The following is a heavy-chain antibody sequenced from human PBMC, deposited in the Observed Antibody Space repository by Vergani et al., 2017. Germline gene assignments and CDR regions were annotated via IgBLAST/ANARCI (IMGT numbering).Heavy chain of an antibody. J-gene: IGHJ2*01. D-gene: IGHD3-3*01. CDR1: GGSFSGYY. CDR2: INHSGST. V-gene: IGHV4-34*01. CDR3: ARLEWLVLLSGSHWYFDL. Sequence: QVQLQQWGAGLLKPSETLSLTCAVYGGSFSGYYWSWIRQPPGKGLEWIGEINHSGSTNYNPSLKSRVTISVDTSKNQFALKLSSMTAADTAVYYCARLEWLVLLSGSHWYFDLWGRGTLVTVSS.